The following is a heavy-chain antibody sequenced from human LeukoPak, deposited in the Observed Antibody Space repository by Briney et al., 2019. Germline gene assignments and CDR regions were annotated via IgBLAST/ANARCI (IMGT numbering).Heavy chain of an antibody. V-gene: IGHV3-43D*03. J-gene: IGHJ4*02. CDR2: ISWDGGST. CDR1: GFTDSSNY. Sequence: GGSLRLSCAASGFTDSSNYMSWVRKAPGKGLEWVSLISWDGGSTYYADSVKGRFTISRDNSKNSLYLQMNSLRAEDTALYYCAKDSSYYDSSGYIDYWGQGTLVTVSS. CDR3: AKDSSYYDSSGYIDY. D-gene: IGHD3-22*01.